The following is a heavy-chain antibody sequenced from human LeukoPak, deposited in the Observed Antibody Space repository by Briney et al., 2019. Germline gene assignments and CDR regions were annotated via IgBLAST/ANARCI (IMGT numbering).Heavy chain of an antibody. Sequence: PGRSPRLSCAASGFTFSSYAMHWVRQAPGKGLEWVAVISYDGSNKYYADSVKGRFTISRDNSKNTLYLQMNSLRAEDTAVYYCASGGSFYGMDVWGQGTTVTVSS. CDR1: GFTFSSYA. D-gene: IGHD2-15*01. J-gene: IGHJ6*02. V-gene: IGHV3-30*04. CDR3: ASGGSFYGMDV. CDR2: ISYDGSNK.